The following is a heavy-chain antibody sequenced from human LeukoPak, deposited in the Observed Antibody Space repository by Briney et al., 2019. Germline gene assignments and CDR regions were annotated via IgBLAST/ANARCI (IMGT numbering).Heavy chain of an antibody. D-gene: IGHD1-1*01. J-gene: IGHJ4*02. CDR2: IGIDSGNT. Sequence: GGSLRLSCTASGFPFIEYSMNRVRQVPGKGLEWISYIGIDSGNTKYADSVRGRFTISADKAKNSLYLQMNSLRVEDTAVYYCARDHNYAFDNWGQGTLVSVAS. V-gene: IGHV3-48*01. CDR1: GFPFIEYS. CDR3: ARDHNYAFDN.